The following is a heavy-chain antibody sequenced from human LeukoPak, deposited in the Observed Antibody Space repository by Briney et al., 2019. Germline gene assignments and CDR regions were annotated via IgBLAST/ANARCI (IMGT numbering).Heavy chain of an antibody. D-gene: IGHD3-22*01. J-gene: IGHJ4*02. Sequence: GGSLRLSCAASGFTFSSYWMSWVRQAPGKGLEWVANIKQDGSEKYYVDSVMGRFTIPRDNAKHSLYLQMNSLRTEDTALYYCAKDIHDRGYAYCWGQGTLVTVSS. V-gene: IGHV3-7*05. CDR2: IKQDGSEK. CDR3: AKDIHDRGYAYC. CDR1: GFTFSSYW.